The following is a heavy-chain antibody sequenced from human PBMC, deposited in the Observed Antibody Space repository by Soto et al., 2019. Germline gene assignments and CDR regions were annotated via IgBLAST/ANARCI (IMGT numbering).Heavy chain of an antibody. CDR1: GCSISSSDYF. CDR2: ISYSGTT. V-gene: IGHV4-39*01. D-gene: IGHD3-16*01. J-gene: IGHJ3*01. Sequence: SATRSLTCTVSGCSISSSDYFWVWLRQPPGKGLEWIGSISYSGTTSYNSSLRSRLTMSVDTSKNQFSLRLSSVTAADTAVYYCASPTLGAFDFWGRGTMVTVSS. CDR3: ASPTLGAFDF.